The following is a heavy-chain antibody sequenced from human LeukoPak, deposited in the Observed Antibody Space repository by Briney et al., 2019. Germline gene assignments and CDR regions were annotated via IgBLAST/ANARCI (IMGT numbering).Heavy chain of an antibody. J-gene: IGHJ4*02. CDR2: IYHSGST. D-gene: IGHD3-22*01. CDR1: GYSISSDNY. V-gene: IGHV4-38-2*01. CDR3: ARAPRDSSSSNYMRRFDY. Sequence: PSEALSLTCAVSGYSISSDNYWVWIRQPPGQGLEWTGGIYHSGSTYYNPSLKSRVTMSVDTSKNQFSLKLSSVTAADTAVYYCARAPRDSSSSNYMRRFDYWGQGTLVTVSS.